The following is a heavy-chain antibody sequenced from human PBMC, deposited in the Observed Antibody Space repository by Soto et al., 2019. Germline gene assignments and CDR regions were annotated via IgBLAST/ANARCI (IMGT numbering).Heavy chain of an antibody. CDR1: GGSVRSSDW. V-gene: IGHV4-4*02. Sequence: SWSLSLTCAVSGGSVRSSDWWGWVRQPPGKGLEWIGEINHSGSTNYNPSLKSRVTISVDTSKNQFSLKLSSVTAADTAVYYCARVWGYSGSHRGNAFDIWGQATMVTVSS. J-gene: IGHJ3*02. D-gene: IGHD5-12*01. CDR2: INHSGST. CDR3: ARVWGYSGSHRGNAFDI.